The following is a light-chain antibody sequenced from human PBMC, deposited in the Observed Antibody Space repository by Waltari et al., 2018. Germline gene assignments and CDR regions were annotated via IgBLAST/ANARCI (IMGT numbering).Light chain of an antibody. Sequence: ETVMTQSPATLSVSPGERATFSCRASQSISNKLAWYQQKPGQAPRLLIYGASTRATGFPARFGGSGSGTEFTLTISSLQSEDFAVYYCHQYTDWPPTFGQGTKVEVK. V-gene: IGKV3-15*01. J-gene: IGKJ1*01. CDR1: QSISNK. CDR2: GAS. CDR3: HQYTDWPPT.